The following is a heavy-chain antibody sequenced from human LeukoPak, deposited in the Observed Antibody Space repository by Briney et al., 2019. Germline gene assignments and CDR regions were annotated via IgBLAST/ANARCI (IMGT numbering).Heavy chain of an antibody. Sequence: ASVKVSCKASGYSFTSYDINWVRQATGQGLEWMGWMNPNSGNTGYAQKFQDRVTMTRNTSISTAYLELSSLGSEDTAMYYCASALKRGSAGTLIDHWGQGTLVTVSS. CDR3: ASALKRGSAGTLIDH. CDR2: MNPNSGNT. V-gene: IGHV1-8*01. J-gene: IGHJ4*02. CDR1: GYSFTSYD. D-gene: IGHD6-13*01.